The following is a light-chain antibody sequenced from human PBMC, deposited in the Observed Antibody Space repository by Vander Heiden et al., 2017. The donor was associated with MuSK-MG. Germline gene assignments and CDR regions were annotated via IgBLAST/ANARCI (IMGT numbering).Light chain of an antibody. V-gene: IGLV6-57*01. Sequence: NFMLTQPHSVSESPGKTVTTSRTRRSGSIASSYVQWYQQRPGSSPTTVIYEDNHRPSGVPDRFSGSIDSSSNSASLAISGLKTEDEADYYCQSYDSSNVVFGGGTKLTVL. J-gene: IGLJ2*01. CDR2: EDN. CDR1: SGSIASSY. CDR3: QSYDSSNVV.